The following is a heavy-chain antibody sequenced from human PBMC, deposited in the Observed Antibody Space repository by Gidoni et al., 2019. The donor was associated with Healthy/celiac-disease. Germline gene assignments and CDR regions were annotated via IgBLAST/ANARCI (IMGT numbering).Heavy chain of an antibody. D-gene: IGHD1-26*01. CDR1: GFTFSSYW. V-gene: IGHV3-74*01. J-gene: IGHJ4*02. CDR3: ARDLEIVGATPQFG. CDR2: INSEGSST. Sequence: EVQLVESGGGLVQPGGSLRLSCAASGFTFSSYWMHWVRQASGKGLVWVSRINSEGSSTSYADSVKGRFTISRDNAKNTLYLQMNSLRAEDTAVYYCARDLEIVGATPQFGWGQGTLVTVSS.